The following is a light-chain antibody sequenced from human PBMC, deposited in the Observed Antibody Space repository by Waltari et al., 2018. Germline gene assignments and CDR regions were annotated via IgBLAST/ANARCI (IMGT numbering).Light chain of an antibody. CDR3: MQALEFPWT. CDR1: QSLLDSEDGNTY. J-gene: IGKJ1*01. Sequence: DIVMTQTPLSLPVTLGELASISCRSSQSLLDSEDGNTYLEWYLQKPGQSPQLLIYEVSNRASGVPDRFSGSGSDTDFTLKISRVEAEDVGVYYCMQALEFPWTFGQGTKVEIK. CDR2: EVS. V-gene: IGKV2-40*01.